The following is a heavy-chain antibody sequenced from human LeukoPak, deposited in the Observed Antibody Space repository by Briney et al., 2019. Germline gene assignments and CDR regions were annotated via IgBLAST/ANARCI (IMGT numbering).Heavy chain of an antibody. CDR1: GGSISSYY. Sequence: SETLSLTCTVSGGSISSYYWSWIRQPAGKGLEWIGRIYTSGSTNYNPSLKSRVTMSVDTSKNQFSLKLSSVTAADTAVYYCAIEEQWLATYYMDVWGKGTTVTVSS. V-gene: IGHV4-4*07. CDR2: IYTSGST. D-gene: IGHD6-19*01. J-gene: IGHJ6*03. CDR3: AIEEQWLATYYMDV.